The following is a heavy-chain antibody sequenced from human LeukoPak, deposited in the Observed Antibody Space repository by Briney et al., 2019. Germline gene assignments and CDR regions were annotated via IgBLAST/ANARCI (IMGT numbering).Heavy chain of an antibody. CDR3: ASVISRWYKV. V-gene: IGHV4-39*01. CDR2: IHHSGST. D-gene: IGHD6-19*01. Sequence: SETLSLTCTVSGVSMRSSGDFWVWLRPPPGREPEDIASIHHSGSTYYNLSLKSRVTMSVDTSKNQFSLKLSSVTATYTAVYYCASVISRWYKVWGQGTMVSVSS. CDR1: GVSMRSSGDF. J-gene: IGHJ3*01.